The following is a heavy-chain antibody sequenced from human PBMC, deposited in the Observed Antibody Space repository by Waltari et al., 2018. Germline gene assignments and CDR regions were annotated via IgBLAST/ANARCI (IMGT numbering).Heavy chain of an antibody. CDR2: ISASRAAI. D-gene: IGHD6-19*01. J-gene: IGHJ4*02. V-gene: IGHV3-48*01. CDR1: GFTFGLFS. Sequence: EVQLVESGGGFVQPGGSLRLSCFGSGFTFGLFSMNWIRQAPGKGLRWVAYISASRAAIYYAESVKGRFTISRDNAKNSLFLQMTNLGVEDTAVYYCATEPAPGAGINYWGQGILVTVSS. CDR3: ATEPAPGAGINY.